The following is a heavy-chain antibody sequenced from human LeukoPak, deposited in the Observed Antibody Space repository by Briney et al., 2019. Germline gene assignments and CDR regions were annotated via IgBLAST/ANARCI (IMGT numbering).Heavy chain of an antibody. J-gene: IGHJ4*02. D-gene: IGHD3-3*01. Sequence: PGESLRLSCAASGFTFSSYWMGWVRQAPGKGLEWVANIKQDGSEKYYVDSVKGRFTISRDNAKNSLYLQMNSLRAEDTALYYCAKWSGLNQYFDYWGQGTLVTVSS. CDR2: IKQDGSEK. V-gene: IGHV3-7*03. CDR1: GFTFSSYW. CDR3: AKWSGLNQYFDY.